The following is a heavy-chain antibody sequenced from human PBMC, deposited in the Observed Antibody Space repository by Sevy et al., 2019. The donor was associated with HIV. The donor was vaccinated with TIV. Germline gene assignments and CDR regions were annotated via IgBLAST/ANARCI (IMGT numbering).Heavy chain of an antibody. V-gene: IGHV3-23*01. J-gene: IGHJ6*03. CDR1: GFSFDSYG. CDR2: ISGSGTRT. Sequence: VGSLRLSCAVSGFSFDSYGMTWVRQAPGTGLEWVSGISGSGTRTYYADSVKGRFIISRDNSKNTLYLQMNSLRSEDTAIYYCAKGGGGHYDPDEIGYYFYYYNMDVWGKGTTVTVSS. CDR3: AKGGGGHYDPDEIGYYFYYYNMDV. D-gene: IGHD3-22*01.